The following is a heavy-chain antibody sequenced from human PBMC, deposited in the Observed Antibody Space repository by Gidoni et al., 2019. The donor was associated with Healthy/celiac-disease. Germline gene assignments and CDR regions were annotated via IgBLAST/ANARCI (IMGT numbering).Heavy chain of an antibody. CDR1: GYTFTSYA. Sequence: HVQLVQSGAVVTKPGASVKVSCKAVGYTFTSYAMHWVRQALGQRLEWMGWINAGNGNTKYSQKFQGRVTITSDTSGSTAYMALSSLMSEDTAVYYCARERREFPNQDWFDPWGQGTLVTVSS. V-gene: IGHV1-3*01. J-gene: IGHJ5*02. D-gene: IGHD2-21*01. CDR2: INAGNGNT. CDR3: ARERREFPNQDWFDP.